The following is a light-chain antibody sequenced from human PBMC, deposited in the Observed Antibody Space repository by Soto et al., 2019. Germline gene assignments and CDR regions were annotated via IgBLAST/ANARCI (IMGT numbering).Light chain of an antibody. CDR1: SSDIGAYNY. CDR2: TVT. CDR3: CSYAGSSSYV. V-gene: IGLV2-11*01. J-gene: IGLJ1*01. Sequence: SVLPQPRSLSGSPGQSVTISCTGTSSDIGAYNYVSWYQQHPGKAPKLLIYTVTNRPSGVPDRFSGSKSDNTASLSISGLQADDEADYYCCSYAGSSSYVFGTGTKVTVL.